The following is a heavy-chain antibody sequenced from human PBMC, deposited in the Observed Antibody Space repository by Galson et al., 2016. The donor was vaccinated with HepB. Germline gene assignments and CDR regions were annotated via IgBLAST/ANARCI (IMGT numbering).Heavy chain of an antibody. CDR1: GFSFSRYG. D-gene: IGHD3-22*01. CDR3: ANIWLWAGATFDQ. CDR2: ISYDGSEK. J-gene: IGHJ4*02. V-gene: IGHV3-30*04. Sequence: SLRLSCAASGFSFSRYGIHWVRQAPGKGLEWVAFISYDGSEKDYADSVKGRFTISRDNSKNTVYLQANSLTAEDTATYYCANIWLWAGATFDQWGQGTLVTVSS.